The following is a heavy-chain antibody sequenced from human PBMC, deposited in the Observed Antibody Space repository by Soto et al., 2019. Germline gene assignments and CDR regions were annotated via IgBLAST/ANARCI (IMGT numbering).Heavy chain of an antibody. CDR3: ARGRGAMAPIDY. J-gene: IGHJ4*02. CDR1: GGSISSYY. D-gene: IGHD6-19*01. Sequence: SETLSLTCTVSGGSISSYYWSWIRQPPGKGLEWIGYIYYSGSTNYNPSLRSRVTISIDTSKSQFSLNLNSVTVAGTAVYYCARGRGAMAPIDYWAQGSLVTVSS. V-gene: IGHV4-59*01. CDR2: IYYSGST.